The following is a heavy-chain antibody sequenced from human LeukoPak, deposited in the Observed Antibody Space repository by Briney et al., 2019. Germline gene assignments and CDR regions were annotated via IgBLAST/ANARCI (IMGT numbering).Heavy chain of an antibody. V-gene: IGHV4-39*07. CDR3: ASFSGWQYYFDY. CDR1: GGSISSSSYY. J-gene: IGHJ4*02. Sequence: SETLSLTCTVSGGSISSSSYYWGWIRQPPGKGLEWIGSIYYSGSTNYNPSLKSRVTISADTSKNQFSLKLSSVTAADTAVYYCASFSGWQYYFDYWGRGTLVTVSS. D-gene: IGHD6-19*01. CDR2: IYYSGST.